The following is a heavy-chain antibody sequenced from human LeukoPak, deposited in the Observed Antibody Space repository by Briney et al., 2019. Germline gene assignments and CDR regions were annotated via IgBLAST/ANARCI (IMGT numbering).Heavy chain of an antibody. J-gene: IGHJ4*02. CDR1: GFTFSSYA. Sequence: GGSLRLSCSASGFTFSSYAMHWVRQAPGKGLEYVSAISSNGGSTYYADSVKGRFTISRDNSKNTLYLQMSSLRAEDMAVYYCVKGRHSSSWYHPFDYWGQGTLVTVSS. D-gene: IGHD6-13*01. V-gene: IGHV3-64D*06. CDR2: ISSNGGST. CDR3: VKGRHSSSWYHPFDY.